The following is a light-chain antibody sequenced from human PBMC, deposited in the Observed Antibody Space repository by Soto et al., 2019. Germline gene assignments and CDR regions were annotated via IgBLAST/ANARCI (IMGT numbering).Light chain of an antibody. J-gene: IGLJ1*01. CDR3: QVWDSKGV. CDR1: NIGSKS. Sequence: SYELTQPPSVSVAPGKTDRITCGGNNIGSKSVHWYQQKPGQAPVLGIYYDSDRPSGIPERFSGSNSGNTATLTISRVEAGDEADYYCQVWDSKGVFGTGTKLTVL. CDR2: YDS. V-gene: IGLV3-21*04.